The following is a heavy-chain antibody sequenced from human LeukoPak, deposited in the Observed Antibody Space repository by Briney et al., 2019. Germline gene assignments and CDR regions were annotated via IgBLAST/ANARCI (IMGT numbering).Heavy chain of an antibody. Sequence: GGSLRLSCAASGFTFSSYAMSWVRQAPGKGLEWVSAISGSGGSTYYADSEKGRFTISRDNSKNTLYLQMNSLRAEDTAVYYCAKDPYSGSYYDYWGQGTLVTVSS. CDR2: ISGSGGST. CDR1: GFTFSSYA. J-gene: IGHJ4*02. V-gene: IGHV3-23*01. D-gene: IGHD1-26*01. CDR3: AKDPYSGSYYDY.